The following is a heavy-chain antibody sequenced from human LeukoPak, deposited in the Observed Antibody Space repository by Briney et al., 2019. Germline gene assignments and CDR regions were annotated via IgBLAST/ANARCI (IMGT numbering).Heavy chain of an antibody. CDR1: GFTFSSYS. J-gene: IGHJ4*02. CDR2: ISSSSSYI. D-gene: IGHD5-12*01. CDR3: ARDGGYSGYDTFDY. V-gene: IGHV3-21*01. Sequence: PGGSLRLSCAASGFTFSSYSMNWVRQAPGKGLEWVSSISSSSSYIYYADSVKGRFTISRDNAKNSLYLQMNSLRAEDTAVYYCARDGGYSGYDTFDYWGQGTLVTVSS.